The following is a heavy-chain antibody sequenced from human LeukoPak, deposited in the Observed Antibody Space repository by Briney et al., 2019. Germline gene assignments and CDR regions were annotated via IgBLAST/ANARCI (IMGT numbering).Heavy chain of an antibody. CDR1: GGTFSSYA. CDR2: IIPIFGTA. J-gene: IGHJ3*02. V-gene: IGHV1-69*06. CDR3: ARGAHCSSTSCPRDHAFDI. Sequence: SVKVSCKASGGTFSSYAISWVRQAPGQGLEWMGGIIPIFGTANYAQKFQGRVTITADKSTSTAYMELSSLRSEDTAVCYCARGAHCSSTSCPRDHAFDIWGQGTMVTVSS. D-gene: IGHD2-2*01.